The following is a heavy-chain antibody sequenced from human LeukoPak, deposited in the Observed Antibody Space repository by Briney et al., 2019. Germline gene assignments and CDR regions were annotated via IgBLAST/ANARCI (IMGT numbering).Heavy chain of an antibody. D-gene: IGHD2-2*01. J-gene: IGHJ6*02. Sequence: GGSLRLSSAASGFTFSTFAMSWVRQAPGKGLEWVSGISGNGGNTYYADSVRGRFTISRDNSKNTLALQMSSLRADDTAMYYCVKDKSSSSNVALPAVVRPHNYYYGMDVWGQGTTVIVSS. CDR1: GFTFSTFA. V-gene: IGHV3-23*01. CDR2: ISGNGGNT. CDR3: VKDKSSSSNVALPAVVRPHNYYYGMDV.